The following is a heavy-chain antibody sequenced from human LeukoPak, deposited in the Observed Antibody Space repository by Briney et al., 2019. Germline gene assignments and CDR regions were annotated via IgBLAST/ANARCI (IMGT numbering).Heavy chain of an antibody. J-gene: IGHJ3*02. CDR3: AKGRSSSSEYEAFDI. Sequence: GGSLRLSCVASGFTVNTHYMSWVRQAPGKGLAWVSVVYSGGNTYYADSVKGRFTISRDNSKNTLYLQMNSLRAEDTAVYYCAKGRSSSSEYEAFDIWGQGTMVTVSS. D-gene: IGHD6-6*01. CDR2: VYSGGNT. CDR1: GFTVNTHY. V-gene: IGHV3-66*02.